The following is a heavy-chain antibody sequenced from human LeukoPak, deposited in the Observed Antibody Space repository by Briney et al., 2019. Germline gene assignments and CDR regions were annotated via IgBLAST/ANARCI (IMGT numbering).Heavy chain of an antibody. CDR1: GFTFSSYS. J-gene: IGHJ6*02. CDR2: ISSSGSTI. Sequence: PGGSLRLSCVASGFTFSSYSMNWVRQAPGGGLEWVSYISSSGSTIYYADSVKGRFTVSRDNAKNSLYLQMISLRDEDTAVYYCARWAYGMDVWGQGTTVTVSS. CDR3: ARWAYGMDV. V-gene: IGHV3-48*02.